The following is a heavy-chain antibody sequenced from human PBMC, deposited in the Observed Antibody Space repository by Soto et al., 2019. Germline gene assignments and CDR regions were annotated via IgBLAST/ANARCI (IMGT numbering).Heavy chain of an antibody. Sequence: GGSLSLSCASSGFTFSSYSMNWVRQAPGKGLEWVSSISSSSSYIYYADSVKGRFTISRDNAKNSLYLQMNSLRAEDTAVYYCARDLELRFLAGMDVWGQGTTVTVSS. J-gene: IGHJ6*02. CDR2: ISSSSSYI. V-gene: IGHV3-21*01. CDR1: GFTFSSYS. D-gene: IGHD3-3*01. CDR3: ARDLELRFLAGMDV.